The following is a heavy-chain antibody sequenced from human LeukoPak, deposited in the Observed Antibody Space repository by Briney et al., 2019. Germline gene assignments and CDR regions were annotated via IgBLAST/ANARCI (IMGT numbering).Heavy chain of an antibody. CDR3: ARDDFWSGYYPDY. CDR2: INQDGSER. J-gene: IGHJ4*02. D-gene: IGHD3-3*01. V-gene: IGHV3-7*01. Sequence: GGSLRLSRAASGFTFSNYWMSWVSQAPGRGLDWVANINQDGSERYYVDSVKGRFSISRDNAKNSLYLQMNSLRAEDTAVYYCARDDFWSGYYPDYWGQGTLVTVSS. CDR1: GFTFSNYW.